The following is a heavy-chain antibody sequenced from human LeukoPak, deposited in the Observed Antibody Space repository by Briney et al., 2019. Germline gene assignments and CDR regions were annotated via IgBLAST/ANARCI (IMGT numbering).Heavy chain of an antibody. CDR2: IYTSGST. Sequence: SETLSLTCTVSGGSISSGSYYWSWIRQPAGKGLEWIGRIYTSGSTNYNTSLKSRVIISADTSKNQFSLKLSSVTAADTAVYYCASGPVRLQTNYYYDSSGYYLYYFDYWGQGTLVTVSS. D-gene: IGHD3-22*01. CDR3: ASGPVRLQTNYYYDSSGYYLYYFDY. V-gene: IGHV4-61*02. CDR1: GGSISSGSYY. J-gene: IGHJ4*02.